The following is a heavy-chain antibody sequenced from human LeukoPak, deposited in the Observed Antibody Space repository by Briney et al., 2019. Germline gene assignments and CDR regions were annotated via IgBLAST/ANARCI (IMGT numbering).Heavy chain of an antibody. CDR2: IYHSGSP. V-gene: IGHV4-38-2*02. D-gene: IGHD5-18*01. CDR3: ASDVDTAMYNWFDP. CDR1: GYSISSGYY. J-gene: IGHJ5*02. Sequence: SETLSLTCTVSGYSISSGYYWGWLRQPPGTGLEWVGSIYHSGSPYYNPSLKSRVTISVDTSKNQFSLKLSSVTAADTAVYYCASDVDTAMYNWFDPWGQGTLVTVSS.